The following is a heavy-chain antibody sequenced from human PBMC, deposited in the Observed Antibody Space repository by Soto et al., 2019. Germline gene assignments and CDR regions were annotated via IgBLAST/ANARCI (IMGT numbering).Heavy chain of an antibody. CDR3: ASKTYSSSWYHYYYYGMDV. CDR1: GGSISRYY. CDR2: AYYSGDT. Sequence: SETLSLTCSVSGGSISRYYWSWIRQPPGKGLEWIGYAYYSGDTGYNPSLKSRVTMAVDTSKNQVSLKLSSVTAADTAVYYCASKTYSSSWYHYYYYGMDVWGQGTTGTAP. J-gene: IGHJ6*02. V-gene: IGHV4-59*01. D-gene: IGHD6-13*01.